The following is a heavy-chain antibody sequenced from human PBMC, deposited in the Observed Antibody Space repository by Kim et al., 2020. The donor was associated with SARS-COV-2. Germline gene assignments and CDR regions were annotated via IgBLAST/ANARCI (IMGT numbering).Heavy chain of an antibody. CDR3: ARTFYDSSAYYYIDY. CDR2: INTNTGNP. CDR1: GYTFTTYG. V-gene: IGHV7-4-1*02. Sequence: ASVKVSCKASGYTFTTYGMNWVRQAPGQGLDWMGWINTNTGNPTFAQGFTGRFVFSLDTSVSTAYLQISSLDAEDTAVYYCARTFYDSSAYYYIDYWGQG. J-gene: IGHJ4*02. D-gene: IGHD3-22*01.